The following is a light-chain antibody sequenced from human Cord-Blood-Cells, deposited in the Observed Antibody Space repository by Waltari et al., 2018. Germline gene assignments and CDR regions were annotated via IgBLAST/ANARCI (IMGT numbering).Light chain of an antibody. J-gene: IGKJ4*01. CDR3: QQSYSTPLT. CDR2: AAS. CDR1: QSISND. V-gene: IGKV1-39*01. Sequence: DIQMTQSPSSLSESVGDRVTIPCRASQSISNDLFWYQQKPGKAPKLLIYAASSLQSGVPSRFSGSGSGTDFTLTISSLQPEDFATYYCQQSYSTPLTFGGGTKVEIK.